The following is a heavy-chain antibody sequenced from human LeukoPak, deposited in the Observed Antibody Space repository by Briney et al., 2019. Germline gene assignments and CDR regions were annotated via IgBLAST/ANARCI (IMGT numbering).Heavy chain of an antibody. CDR1: GFTFDDYA. Sequence: PGGSLRLSCAASGFTFDDYAMHWVRQAPGKGLEWVSGISWNSGSIGYADSVKGRFTISRDNAKNSLYLQMNSLRAEDTALYYCAKEKGGDCGDFSQGIDYWGQGTLVTVSS. J-gene: IGHJ4*02. V-gene: IGHV3-9*01. CDR3: AKEKGGDCGDFSQGIDY. CDR2: ISWNSGSI. D-gene: IGHD4-17*01.